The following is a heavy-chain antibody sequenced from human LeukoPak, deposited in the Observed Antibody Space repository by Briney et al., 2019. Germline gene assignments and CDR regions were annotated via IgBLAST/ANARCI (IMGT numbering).Heavy chain of an antibody. J-gene: IGHJ6*03. V-gene: IGHV3-74*03. Sequence: GGSLRLSCAASGFTLSNDWMHWVRQVPGKGLVWVSRINLDGSRITYADSVKGRFTISRDNAKNTLYLQMNSLRAEDTAVYYCASQTAARPIFYYMDVWGKGTTVTVSS. CDR2: INLDGSRI. CDR3: ASQTAARPIFYYMDV. D-gene: IGHD6-13*01. CDR1: GFTLSNDW.